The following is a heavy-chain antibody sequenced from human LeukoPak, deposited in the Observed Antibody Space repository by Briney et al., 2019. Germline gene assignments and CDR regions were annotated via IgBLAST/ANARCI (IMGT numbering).Heavy chain of an antibody. Sequence: SETLSLTCTVSGGSISSYYWSWIRQSPGKGLEWIGYIYYSGSTNYNPSLKSRVTISVDTSKNQFSLKLSSVTAADTAVYYCAGVIAVAGPTDAFDIWGQGTMVTVSS. J-gene: IGHJ3*02. CDR3: AGVIAVAGPTDAFDI. CDR2: IYYSGST. CDR1: GGSISSYY. D-gene: IGHD6-19*01. V-gene: IGHV4-59*01.